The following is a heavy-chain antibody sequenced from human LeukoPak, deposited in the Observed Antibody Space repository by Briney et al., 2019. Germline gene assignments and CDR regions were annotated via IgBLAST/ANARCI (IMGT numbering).Heavy chain of an antibody. D-gene: IGHD2-2*01. CDR1: GFTLSDYY. J-gene: IGHJ4*02. V-gene: IGHV3-11*01. CDR2: ISGSGTDI. Sequence: GGSLRLSCAASGFTLSDYYMSWIRQAPGKGLEWVSCISGSGTDIYYADSVKGRFTVSRDNAMNSLYLQMNSLRADDTAVYYCTRASRSTDHWGQGALVTVSS. CDR3: TRASRSTDH.